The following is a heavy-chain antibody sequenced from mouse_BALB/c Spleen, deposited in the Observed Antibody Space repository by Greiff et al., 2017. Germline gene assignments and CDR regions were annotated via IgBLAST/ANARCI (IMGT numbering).Heavy chain of an antibody. CDR3: TRGGYYAYYAMDY. V-gene: IGHV6-6*02. CDR1: GFTFSNYW. CDR2: IRLKSNNYAT. Sequence: EVQLQESGGGLVQPGGSMKLSCVASGFTFSNYWMNWVRQSPEKGLEWVAEIRLKSNNYATHYAESVKGRFTISRDDSKSSVYLQMNNLRAEDTGIYYCTRGGYYAYYAMDYWGQGTSVTVSS. J-gene: IGHJ4*01. D-gene: IGHD2-3*01.